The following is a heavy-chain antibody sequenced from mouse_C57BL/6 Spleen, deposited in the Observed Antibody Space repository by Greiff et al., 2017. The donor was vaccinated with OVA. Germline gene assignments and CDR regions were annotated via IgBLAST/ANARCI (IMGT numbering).Heavy chain of an antibody. CDR3: TRFPLRQLRLRNYAMDY. J-gene: IGHJ4*01. CDR2: IDPETGGT. Sequence: LQESGAELVRPGASVTLSCKASGYTFTDYEMHWVKQTPVHGLEWIGAIDPETGGTAYNQKFKGKAILTADKSSSTAYMELRSLTSEDSAVYYCTRFPLRQLRLRNYAMDYWGQGTSVTVSS. D-gene: IGHD3-2*02. V-gene: IGHV1-15*01. CDR1: GYTFTDYE.